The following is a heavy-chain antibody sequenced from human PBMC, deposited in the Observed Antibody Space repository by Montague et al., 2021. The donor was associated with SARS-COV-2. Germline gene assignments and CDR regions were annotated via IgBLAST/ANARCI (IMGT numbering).Heavy chain of an antibody. CDR2: IYYSGST. CDR3: ARHSPFTIFGVVTTPGWFDP. V-gene: IGHV4-39*01. CDR1: GGSISSSSYY. J-gene: IGHJ5*02. D-gene: IGHD3-3*01. Sequence: SETPSLTCTVSGGSISSSSYYWVWIRQPPGKGLEWIGSIYYSGSTYYNPSLKSRVTISVDTSKNQFSLKLSSVTAADTAVYYCARHSPFTIFGVVTTPGWFDPWGQGTLVTVSS.